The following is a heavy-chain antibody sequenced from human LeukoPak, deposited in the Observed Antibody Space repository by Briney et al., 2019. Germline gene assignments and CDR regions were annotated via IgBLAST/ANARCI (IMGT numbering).Heavy chain of an antibody. CDR3: ARDFFGVVVTDHDAFDI. D-gene: IGHD2-21*02. Sequence: VASVKVSCKASGYTFTTYDMHWVRQAPGQGLEWMGWINTNTGNPTYAQGFTGRFVFSLDTSVSTAYLQISSLKAEDTAVYYCARDFFGVVVTDHDAFDIWGQGTMVTVSS. CDR2: INTNTGNP. CDR1: GYTFTTYD. J-gene: IGHJ3*02. V-gene: IGHV7-4-1*02.